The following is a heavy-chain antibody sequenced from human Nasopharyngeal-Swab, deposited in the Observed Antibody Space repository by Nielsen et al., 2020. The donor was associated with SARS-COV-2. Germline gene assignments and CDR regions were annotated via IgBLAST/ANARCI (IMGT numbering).Heavy chain of an antibody. CDR1: GFTFSSAW. J-gene: IGHJ4*02. D-gene: IGHD4-11*01. CDR2: IKSKTDGGTT. Sequence: GGSLRLSCAASGFTFSSAWMSWVRQAPGKGLEWVGRIKSKTDGGTTDYAAPVKGRFTISRDDSKNTLYLQMNSLKTEDTAVYYCTTSQSLDYIGPPFDYWGQGTLVTVSS. CDR3: TTSQSLDYIGPPFDY. V-gene: IGHV3-15*01.